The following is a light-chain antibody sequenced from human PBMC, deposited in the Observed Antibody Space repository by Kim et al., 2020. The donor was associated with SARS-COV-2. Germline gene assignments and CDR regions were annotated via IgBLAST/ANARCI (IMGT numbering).Light chain of an antibody. J-gene: IGKJ2*01. CDR2: QVS. Sequence: QPASISCRSRQGLAYGDGNTYLNWFHQRPGQSPRRLIYQVSKRDSGVPDRFSGSGSGTDFTLIINRVEAEDVGVYYCMQGTHWPYTFGQGTKLEI. CDR3: MQGTHWPYT. CDR1: QGLAYGDGNTY. V-gene: IGKV2-30*01.